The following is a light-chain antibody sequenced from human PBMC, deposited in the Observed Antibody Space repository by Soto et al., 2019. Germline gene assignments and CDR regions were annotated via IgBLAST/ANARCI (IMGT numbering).Light chain of an antibody. CDR1: QSVSRD. Sequence: EIFLTQSLGTLHWYPRGRATLSCRASQSVSRDLAWYQQKPGQHPRLLIYGESTRATSIQARFSGGGSGTEYTLTISSLQSEDFAVYYCKQYNDWPTFGQGTKVDIK. J-gene: IGKJ1*01. V-gene: IGKV3-15*01. CDR2: GES. CDR3: KQYNDWPT.